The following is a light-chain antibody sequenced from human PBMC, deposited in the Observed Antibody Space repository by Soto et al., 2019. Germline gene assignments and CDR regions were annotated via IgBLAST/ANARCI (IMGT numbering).Light chain of an antibody. V-gene: IGLV2-14*01. CDR1: SSDIGSNNY. CDR2: EVS. Sequence: ALTQPASVSGSPGQSITISCTGTSSDIGSNNYVSWFQQRPGKAPTLIIYEVSNRPSGVSNHFSGSKSGNTASLTISGLLPEDEAEYYCSSYTTTTRLFGGGTKLTVL. CDR3: SSYTTTTRL. J-gene: IGLJ3*02.